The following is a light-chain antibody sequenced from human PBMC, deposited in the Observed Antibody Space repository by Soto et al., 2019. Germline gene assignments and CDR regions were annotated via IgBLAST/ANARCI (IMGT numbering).Light chain of an antibody. CDR1: QGVNNY. Sequence: DIQMTQSPSTLSASVGDRVTITCRASQGVNNYLAWFQQKPGKVPKRLIYASSSLQSGVPSRFSGSGSGTDFTLTIICLQSEDFATYYCQQYYSYPQTFDQGTQVDIK. V-gene: IGKV1-16*01. CDR3: QQYYSYPQT. CDR2: ASS. J-gene: IGKJ1*01.